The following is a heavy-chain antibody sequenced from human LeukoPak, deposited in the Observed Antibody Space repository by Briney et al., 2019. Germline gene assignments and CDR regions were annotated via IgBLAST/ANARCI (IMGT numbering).Heavy chain of an antibody. D-gene: IGHD6-19*01. Sequence: PGGSLRLSCAASGFTFSSYAMSWVRQAPGKGLEWVSTISGSGGHTYYADSVKGRFTISRDDSKNTLYLQMNSLRAEDTAVYYCVKDSYIAVTGRDYWGQGTLVTVSS. CDR3: VKDSYIAVTGRDY. J-gene: IGHJ4*02. CDR1: GFTFSSYA. CDR2: ISGSGGHT. V-gene: IGHV3-23*01.